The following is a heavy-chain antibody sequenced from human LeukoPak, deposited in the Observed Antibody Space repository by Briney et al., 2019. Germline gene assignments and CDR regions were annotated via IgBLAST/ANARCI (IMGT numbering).Heavy chain of an antibody. V-gene: IGHV1-58*02. D-gene: IGHD3-10*01. CDR1: GFTFTSSA. CDR3: AAGRFGELFGFDY. Sequence: VASVKVSCKASGFTFTSSAIQWVRQARGQRLEWIGWIVVSSGNTNYAQKFQERVTITRDMSTSTAYMELSSLRSEDTAVYYCAAGRFGELFGFDYWGQGTLVTVSS. CDR2: IVVSSGNT. J-gene: IGHJ4*02.